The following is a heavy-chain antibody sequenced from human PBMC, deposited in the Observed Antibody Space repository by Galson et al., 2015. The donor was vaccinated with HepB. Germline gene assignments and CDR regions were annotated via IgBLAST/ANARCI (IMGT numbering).Heavy chain of an antibody. CDR2: ISGSGGST. J-gene: IGHJ4*02. Sequence: SLRLSCAASGFTFSSYAMSWVRQAPGKGLEWVSAISGSGGSTYFADSVKGRFTISRDNSKNTLYLQMNSLRAEDTAVYYCANGMAAAGIFDYWGQGTLVTVSS. V-gene: IGHV3-23*01. D-gene: IGHD6-13*01. CDR1: GFTFSSYA. CDR3: ANGMAAAGIFDY.